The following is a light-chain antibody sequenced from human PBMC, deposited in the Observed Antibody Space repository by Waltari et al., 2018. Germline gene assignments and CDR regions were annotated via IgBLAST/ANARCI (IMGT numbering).Light chain of an antibody. CDR1: QSISKW. Sequence: DIQMTQSPSTLSASVGDRVIFSCRASQSISKWLAWYQQKPGKGPKLLIDKASTLESGVPSRFSGSGSETEFTLTNSSLQPEDFATYYCQQYNSYSLLSFGGGTKVEIK. J-gene: IGKJ4*01. CDR3: QQYNSYSLLS. V-gene: IGKV1-5*03. CDR2: KAS.